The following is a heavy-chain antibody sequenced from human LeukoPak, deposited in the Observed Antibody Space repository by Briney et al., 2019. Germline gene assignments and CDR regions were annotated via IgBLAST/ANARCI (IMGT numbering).Heavy chain of an antibody. Sequence: GGSLRLSCAASGFNFSNYAMTWVRQAPGKGLEWVSTVNSNDRPYYADSVKGRFTISRDNSKNTLYLQMTSLRVEDTAVYYCARGALSGYRIDYWGRGTLVTVSS. D-gene: IGHD3-10*01. J-gene: IGHJ4*02. CDR2: VNSNDRP. V-gene: IGHV3-23*01. CDR3: ARGALSGYRIDY. CDR1: GFNFSNYA.